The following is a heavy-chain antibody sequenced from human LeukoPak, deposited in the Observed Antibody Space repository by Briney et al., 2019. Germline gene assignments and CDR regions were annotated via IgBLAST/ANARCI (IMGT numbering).Heavy chain of an antibody. Sequence: GGSLRLSCAASGFTFRNYAIHWVRQAPGKGLEWVAVISYDGSNKYYADSVKGRFAISRDNSKNTLFLQMNNLRAEDTAVYYCARVDWEGSGSYYFDYWGQGTLVTVSS. D-gene: IGHD1-26*01. CDR2: ISYDGSNK. CDR1: GFTFRNYA. J-gene: IGHJ4*02. V-gene: IGHV3-30*09. CDR3: ARVDWEGSGSYYFDY.